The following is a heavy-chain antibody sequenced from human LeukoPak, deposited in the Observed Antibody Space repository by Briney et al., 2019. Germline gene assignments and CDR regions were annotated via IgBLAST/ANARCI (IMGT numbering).Heavy chain of an antibody. CDR1: GYTFTGYY. CDR3: ARDGSSIAAPILYYYYYMDV. Sequence: ASVKVSCKASGYTFTGYYMHWVRQAPGQGLEWMGWINPNSGGTNYAQKFQGRVTMTRDTPISTAYMELSRLRSDDTAVYYCARDGSSIAAPILYYYYYMDVWGKGTTVTVSS. V-gene: IGHV1-2*02. CDR2: INPNSGGT. D-gene: IGHD6-6*01. J-gene: IGHJ6*03.